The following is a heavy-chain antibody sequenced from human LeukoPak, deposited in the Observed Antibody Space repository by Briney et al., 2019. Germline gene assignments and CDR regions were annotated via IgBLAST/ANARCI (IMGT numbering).Heavy chain of an antibody. J-gene: IGHJ4*02. V-gene: IGHV1-2*02. CDR1: GYTFTGYY. CDR2: INPNSGGT. Sequence: ASVKVSCKASGYTFTGYYMHWVRQAPGQGLEWMGWINPNSGGTNYAQKFQGRVTMTRDTSISTAYMELSRLRSDDTAVYYCAREDRIAVAGALLGYRGQGTLVTVSS. CDR3: AREDRIAVAGALLGY. D-gene: IGHD6-19*01.